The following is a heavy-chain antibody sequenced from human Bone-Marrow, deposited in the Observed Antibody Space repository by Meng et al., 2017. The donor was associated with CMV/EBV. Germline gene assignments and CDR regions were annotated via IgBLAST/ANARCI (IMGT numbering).Heavy chain of an antibody. CDR1: GFTFDDFA. D-gene: IGHD6-13*01. CDR3: ARDLYDSSSSYYYYYYYGMDV. V-gene: IGHV3-9*01. Sequence: GGPLRLSCAASGFTFDDFAMHWVRQAPGKGLEWVSGVTWNSGSIAYADSVKGRFTVSRDNAKNSLYLQMNSLRAEDTAVYYCARDLYDSSSSYYYYYYYGMDVWGQGTTVTVSS. J-gene: IGHJ6*02. CDR2: VTWNSGSI.